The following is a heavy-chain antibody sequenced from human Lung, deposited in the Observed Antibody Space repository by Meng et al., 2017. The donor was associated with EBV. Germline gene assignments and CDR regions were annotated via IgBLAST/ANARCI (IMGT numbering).Heavy chain of an antibody. V-gene: IGHV7-4-1*02. D-gene: IGHD5-24*01. CDR2: IDPNTGNP. CDR1: GDTFTCYA. Sequence: QLGQWWSELKRPAASVKVYCRTIGDTFTCYAINWVRQAHGQGHDWMGWIDPNTGNPTYDQGFTGRFVFSLATSVSTAYLQINSLRADDTAVYYCARDSPLDGYSLLDYWGQGTLVTVSS. J-gene: IGHJ4*02. CDR3: ARDSPLDGYSLLDY.